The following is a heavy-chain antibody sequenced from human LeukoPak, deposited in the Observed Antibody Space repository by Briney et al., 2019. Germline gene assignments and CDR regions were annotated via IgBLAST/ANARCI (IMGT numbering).Heavy chain of an antibody. CDR3: ARALVVVPAAIYRFDP. CDR1: GGSFSGYY. V-gene: IGHV4-34*01. D-gene: IGHD2-2*02. J-gene: IGHJ5*02. Sequence: SETLSLTCAVYGGSFSGYYWSWIRQPPGKGLEWIGEINHSGSTNCNPSLKSRVTISVDTSKNQFSLKLSSVTAADTAVYYCARALVVVPAAIYRFDPWGQGTLVTVSS. CDR2: INHSGST.